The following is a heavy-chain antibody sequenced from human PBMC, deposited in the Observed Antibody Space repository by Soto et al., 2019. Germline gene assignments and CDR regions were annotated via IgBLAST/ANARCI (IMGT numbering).Heavy chain of an antibody. Sequence: PGGSLRLSCAASGFTFSSYWMHWVRQAPGKGLVWVSRINSDGSSTSYADSVKGRFTISRDNAKNTLYVQMNSLRVEDTAVYYCARVGYSSSWVNFDYWGQGTLVTVSS. V-gene: IGHV3-74*01. CDR1: GFTFSSYW. D-gene: IGHD6-13*01. CDR2: INSDGSST. J-gene: IGHJ4*02. CDR3: ARVGYSSSWVNFDY.